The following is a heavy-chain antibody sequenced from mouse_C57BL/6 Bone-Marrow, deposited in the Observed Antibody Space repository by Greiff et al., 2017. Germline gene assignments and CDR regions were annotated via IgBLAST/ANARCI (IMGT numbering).Heavy chain of an antibody. CDR3: ARDLIYYGDAMDY. CDR2: ISDGGSYT. Sequence: EVKLVESGGGLVKPGGSLKLSCAASGFTFSSYAMSWVRQTPEKRLEWVATISDGGSYTYYPDNVKGRLTISRDNAKNNLYLQMSHLKSEDTAMYYCARDLIYYGDAMDYWGQGTSVTVSS. J-gene: IGHJ4*01. D-gene: IGHD2-1*01. V-gene: IGHV5-4*01. CDR1: GFTFSSYA.